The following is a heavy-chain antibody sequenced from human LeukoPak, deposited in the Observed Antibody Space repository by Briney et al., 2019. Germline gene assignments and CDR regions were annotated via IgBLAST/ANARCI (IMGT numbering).Heavy chain of an antibody. V-gene: IGHV3-7*04. CDR2: IKEDGSAT. CDR3: ARDSPGYLAYDS. CDR1: GFTFSTYC. Sequence: GASLKLSCEASGFTFSTYCMTWVRQAPGQGPEWVANIKEDGSATYYADSVKGRFTISRDNAKKSLYLKMNSLRAEDTAVYYCARDSPGYLAYDSWGQGTLVTVSS. D-gene: IGHD1-1*01. J-gene: IGHJ4*02.